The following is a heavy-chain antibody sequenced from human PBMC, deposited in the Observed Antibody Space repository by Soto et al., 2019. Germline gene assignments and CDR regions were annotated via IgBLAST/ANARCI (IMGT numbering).Heavy chain of an antibody. Sequence: SETLSLTCTVSGGSISSYYWSWIRQPPGKGLEWIGYIYYSGSTNYNPSLKSRVTISVDTSKNQFSLKLSSVTAADTAVYYCAREASYYDFWSGYQPHAFDIWGQGTMGTVS. CDR1: GGSISSYY. CDR3: AREASYYDFWSGYQPHAFDI. CDR2: IYYSGST. V-gene: IGHV4-59*01. J-gene: IGHJ3*02. D-gene: IGHD3-3*01.